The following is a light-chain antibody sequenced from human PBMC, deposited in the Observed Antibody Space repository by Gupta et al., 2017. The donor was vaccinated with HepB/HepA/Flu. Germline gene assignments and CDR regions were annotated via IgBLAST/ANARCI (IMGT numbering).Light chain of an antibody. V-gene: IGLV3-1*01. CDR1: KLGDKY. Sequence: SYELTQPPSVSVSPGQTASIPCSGDKLGDKYVSWYHQKPGQSPVVAIYQDTKRPSGIPERFSGSNSGNTATLTISGTQAMDEADYYCQAWDSSTVVFGGGTKLTVL. CDR2: QDT. J-gene: IGLJ2*01. CDR3: QAWDSSTVV.